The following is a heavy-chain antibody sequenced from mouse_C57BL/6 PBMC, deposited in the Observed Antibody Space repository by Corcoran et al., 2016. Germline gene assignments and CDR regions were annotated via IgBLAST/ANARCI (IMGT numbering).Heavy chain of an antibody. J-gene: IGHJ1*03. CDR3: ARTTVDWYFDV. Sequence: EVQLQQSGPVLVKPGASVKMSCKASGYTFTDYYMNWVKQSHGKSLEWIGVINPYNGGTSYNQKFKGKATLTVDKSSSTAYMELNSLTSEDSAVYYCARTTVDWYFDVCGTGTTVTVSS. D-gene: IGHD1-1*01. CDR2: INPYNGGT. CDR1: GYTFTDYY. V-gene: IGHV1-19*01.